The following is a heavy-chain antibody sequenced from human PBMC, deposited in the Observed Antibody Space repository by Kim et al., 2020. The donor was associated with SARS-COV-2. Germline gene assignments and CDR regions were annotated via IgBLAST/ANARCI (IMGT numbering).Heavy chain of an antibody. Sequence: SETLSLTCAVYGGSFSGYYWSWIRQPPGKGLEWIGEINHSGSTNYNPSLKSRVTISVDTSKNQFSLKLSSVTAADTAVYYCARTTARPRGRQAGRYFDYWGQGTLVTVSS. CDR2: INHSGST. J-gene: IGHJ4*02. CDR1: GGSFSGYY. CDR3: ARTTARPRGRQAGRYFDY. V-gene: IGHV4-34*01. D-gene: IGHD6-6*01.